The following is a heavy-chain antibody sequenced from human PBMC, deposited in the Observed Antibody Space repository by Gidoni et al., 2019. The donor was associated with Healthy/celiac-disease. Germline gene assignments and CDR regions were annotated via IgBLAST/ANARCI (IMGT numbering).Heavy chain of an antibody. CDR3: ARGSRIVVVPAAKYYYYYMDV. J-gene: IGHJ6*03. CDR2: IYTSGST. CDR1: GGSISSYY. D-gene: IGHD2-2*01. Sequence: QVQLQESGPGLVKPSETLSLTCPVSGGSISSYYWSWLRQPAGKGLEWIGRIYTSGSTNYTPTLKSRYTMSVYTSKNQLALKLSSVTAADTAVYYCARGSRIVVVPAAKYYYYYMDVWGKGTTVTVSS. V-gene: IGHV4-4*07.